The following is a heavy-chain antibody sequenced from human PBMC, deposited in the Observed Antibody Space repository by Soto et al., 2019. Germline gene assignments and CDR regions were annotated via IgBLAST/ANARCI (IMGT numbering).Heavy chain of an antibody. D-gene: IGHD1-1*01. J-gene: IGHJ4*02. CDR3: TTGSNESY. Sequence: EVQLLESGGGLVKPGGSLRLSCAASGFSFSSAWMNWVRQAPGKGLEWVGRIRTKPEGETTDYPAPVKGRFTISRDDSKTTLYLQMTSLKIEDTAVYYCTTGSNESYWGQGTLVTVSS. CDR2: IRTKPEGETT. V-gene: IGHV3-15*07. CDR1: GFSFSSAW.